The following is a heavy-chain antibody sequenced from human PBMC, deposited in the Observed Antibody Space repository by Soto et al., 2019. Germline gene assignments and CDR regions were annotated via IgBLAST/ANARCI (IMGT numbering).Heavy chain of an antibody. V-gene: IGHV1-69*12. J-gene: IGHJ4*02. CDR3: ERDGSGSDYFDY. CDR1: GGTFSSYA. D-gene: IGHD3-10*01. Sequence: QVQLVQSGDEVKKPGSSVNVSCKASGGTFSSYAISWVRQAPGQGLEWMGGIIPIFGTANYAQKFQGRVTITADESTSTAYMELSSLRSVDTAVYYCERDGSGSDYFDYWGQGTLVTVSS. CDR2: IIPIFGTA.